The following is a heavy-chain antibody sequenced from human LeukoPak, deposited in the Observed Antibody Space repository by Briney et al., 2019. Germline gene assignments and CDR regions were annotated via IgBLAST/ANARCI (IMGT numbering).Heavy chain of an antibody. V-gene: IGHV1-18*01. CDR1: GYTFTSYG. D-gene: IGHD6-13*01. CDR3: ARDRLWSSRWYLHYYYGMDV. CDR2: ISAYNGNT. Sequence: ASVKVSCKASGYTFTSYGISWVRQAPGQGLEWMGWISAYNGNTNYAQKLQGRVTMTTDTSTSTAYVELRSLRSDDTAVYYCARDRLWSSRWYLHYYYGMDVWGQGTTVTVSS. J-gene: IGHJ6*02.